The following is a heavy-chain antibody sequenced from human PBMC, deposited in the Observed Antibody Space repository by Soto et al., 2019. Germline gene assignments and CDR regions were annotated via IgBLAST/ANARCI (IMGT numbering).Heavy chain of an antibody. Sequence: QVQLQQWGAGLLKPSETLSLTCAVYGGSFSGYYWSWIRQPPGKGLEWIGEINHSGSTNYNPSLKSRVTISVDTSKNQFSLKLSSVTAADTAVYYCARGGAVAAHPRDGMDVWSQGTTVTVSS. D-gene: IGHD6-19*01. CDR2: INHSGST. J-gene: IGHJ6*02. CDR3: ARGGAVAAHPRDGMDV. V-gene: IGHV4-34*01. CDR1: GGSFSGYY.